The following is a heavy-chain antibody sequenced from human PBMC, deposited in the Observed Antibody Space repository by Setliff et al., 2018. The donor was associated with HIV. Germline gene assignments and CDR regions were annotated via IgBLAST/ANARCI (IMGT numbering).Heavy chain of an antibody. Sequence: GASVKVSCKVSGYTLTELSMHWVRQAPGKGLEWMGGSDPEDGNKRYAQKLQGRVTMTEDTSTDTAYMELSSLRSEDTAVYYCATGKLSGSGSPIYNWFDPWGQGTLVTVSS. CDR1: GYTLTELS. CDR3: ATGKLSGSGSPIYNWFDP. J-gene: IGHJ5*02. CDR2: SDPEDGNK. V-gene: IGHV1-24*01. D-gene: IGHD3-10*01.